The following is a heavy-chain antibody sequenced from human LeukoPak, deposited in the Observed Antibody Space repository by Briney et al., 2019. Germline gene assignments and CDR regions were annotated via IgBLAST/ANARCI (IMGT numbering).Heavy chain of an antibody. D-gene: IGHD1-26*01. CDR3: ARVFMSGSYFFFDY. J-gene: IGHJ4*02. Sequence: GSLRLSCAASGFTFSSYGMHWVRQAPGKGLEWIGEIYHSGSTNYNPSLKSRVTISVDKSKNQFSLKLSSVTAADTAVYYCARVFMSGSYFFFDYWGQGTLVTVSS. CDR1: GFTFSSYG. CDR2: IYHSGST. V-gene: IGHV4-4*02.